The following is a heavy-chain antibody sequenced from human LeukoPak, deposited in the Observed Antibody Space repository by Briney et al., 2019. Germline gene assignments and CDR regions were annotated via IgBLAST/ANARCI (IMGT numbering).Heavy chain of an antibody. CDR1: GFTFSSYA. CDR3: ARDGGSYGFDY. Sequence: GGSLRLSCAASGFTFSSYAMHWVRQAPGKGLEWVAVISYDGSNKYYADSVKGRFTISRDNSKNTLYLQMSSLRAEDTAVYYCARDGGSYGFDYWGQGTLVTVSS. V-gene: IGHV3-30*04. CDR2: ISYDGSNK. D-gene: IGHD5-18*01. J-gene: IGHJ4*02.